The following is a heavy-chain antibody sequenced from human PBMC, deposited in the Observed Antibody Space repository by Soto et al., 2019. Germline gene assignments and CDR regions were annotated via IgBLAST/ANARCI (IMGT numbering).Heavy chain of an antibody. CDR1: GYTFTHYY. CDR2: INPNGGST. J-gene: IGHJ4*02. V-gene: IGHV1-46*01. Sequence: ASVKVSCKASGYTFTHYYMHWVRQAPGQGLEWMGIINPNGGSTTYAQRFRAGFTLTRDTSTSTVYMELSSLRSEDSAVYYCATSVNSAMAFDYWGQGTLVTVSS. D-gene: IGHD5-18*01. CDR3: ATSVNSAMAFDY.